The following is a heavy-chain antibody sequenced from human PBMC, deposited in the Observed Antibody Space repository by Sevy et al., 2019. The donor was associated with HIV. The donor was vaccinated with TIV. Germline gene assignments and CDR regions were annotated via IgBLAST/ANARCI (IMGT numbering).Heavy chain of an antibody. J-gene: IGHJ4*02. CDR1: GFTFSSYA. Sequence: GGSLRLSCAASGFTFSSYAMSWVRQAPGKGLEWVSAISGSGGSTYYADSVKGRFTISRDNSKNTLYLQMNSLRAEDTAVYYCGKVVKGGYYYDSSGYYDYWGQGTLVTVSS. CDR2: ISGSGGST. V-gene: IGHV3-23*01. CDR3: GKVVKGGYYYDSSGYYDY. D-gene: IGHD3-22*01.